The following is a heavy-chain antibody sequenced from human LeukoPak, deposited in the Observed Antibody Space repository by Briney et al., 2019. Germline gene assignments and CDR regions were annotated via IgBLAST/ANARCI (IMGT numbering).Heavy chain of an antibody. CDR3: AKGESYDSSGYYYQWY. CDR2: MNPNSGNT. CDR1: GYTFTSYD. J-gene: IGHJ4*02. Sequence: ASVKVSCKASGYTFTSYDINWVRQATGQGLEWMGWMNPNSGNTGYAQKFQGRVTMTRNTSISTAYMELSSLRSEDTAVYYCAKGESYDSSGYYYQWYRGQGILVTVSS. D-gene: IGHD3-22*01. V-gene: IGHV1-8*01.